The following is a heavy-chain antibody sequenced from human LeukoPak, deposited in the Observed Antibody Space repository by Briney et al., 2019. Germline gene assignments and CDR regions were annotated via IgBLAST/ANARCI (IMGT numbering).Heavy chain of an antibody. CDR1: GDSISSNS. CDR3: ARGTSWFHY. D-gene: IGHD6-13*01. V-gene: IGHV4-4*07. Sequence: SETLSLTCTVSGDSISSNSWTWIRQPAGEGLEWIGRISTSGSTYYNPSLKSRVTMSIDTSKNQFSLRLSSVTAADTAMYYCARGTSWFHYWGQGTLVTVSS. CDR2: ISTSGST. J-gene: IGHJ4*02.